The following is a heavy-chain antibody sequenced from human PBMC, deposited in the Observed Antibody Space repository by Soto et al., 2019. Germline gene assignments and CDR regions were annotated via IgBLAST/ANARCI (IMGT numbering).Heavy chain of an antibody. CDR3: VNEGLEPPYYYYGMDV. CDR2: ISSNGGST. D-gene: IGHD1-1*01. Sequence: GGSLRLSCSASGFTFSSYAMHWVRQAPGKGLEYVSAISSNGGSTYYADSVKGGFTISRDNSKNTLYLQMSSLRAEDTAVYYCVNEGLEPPYYYYGMDVWGQGTTVTVSS. V-gene: IGHV3-64D*08. CDR1: GFTFSSYA. J-gene: IGHJ6*02.